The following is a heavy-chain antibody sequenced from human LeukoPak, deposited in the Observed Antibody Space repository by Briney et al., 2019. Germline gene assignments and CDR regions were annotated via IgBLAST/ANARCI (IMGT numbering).Heavy chain of an antibody. CDR2: IIPIFGTA. V-gene: IGHV1-69*05. CDR3: ARDRRESALWFGESAADAFDI. Sequence: SVKVSCKASGGTFSSYAISWVRQAPGQGLEWMGRIIPIFGTANYAQKLQGRVTITTDESTSTAYMELSSLRSEDTAVYYCARDRRESALWFGESAADAFDIWGQGTMVTVSS. D-gene: IGHD3-10*01. J-gene: IGHJ3*02. CDR1: GGTFSSYA.